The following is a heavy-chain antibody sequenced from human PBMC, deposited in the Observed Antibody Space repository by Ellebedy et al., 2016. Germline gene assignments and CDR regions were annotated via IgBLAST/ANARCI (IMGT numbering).Heavy chain of an antibody. D-gene: IGHD6-19*01. J-gene: IGHJ3*02. CDR1: GGTFSSYA. CDR3: TRGRDSGWTRCDAFDI. Sequence: ASVKVSCKASGGTFSSYAISWVRQAPGQGLEWMGGIIPILGIANYAQKFQGRVTMTRNISVSTAYMELSSLTSDDTAVYYCTRGRDSGWTRCDAFDIWGQGTTVTVSS. CDR2: IIPILGIA. V-gene: IGHV1-69*10.